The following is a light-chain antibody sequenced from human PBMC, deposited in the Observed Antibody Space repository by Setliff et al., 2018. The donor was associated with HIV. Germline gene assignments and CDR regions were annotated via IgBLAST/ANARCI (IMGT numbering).Light chain of an antibody. Sequence: QSALTQPASVSGSPGQSITISCTGTSSDIGRYNLVSWYQQYPGKAPKLMICQATKRPSGVSNRFSCSKSGNTASLTISGLQAEDEADYYCCSNTGSNTYVFGSGTKATVL. V-gene: IGLV2-23*01. CDR2: QAT. CDR1: SSDIGRYNL. J-gene: IGLJ1*01. CDR3: CSNTGSNTYV.